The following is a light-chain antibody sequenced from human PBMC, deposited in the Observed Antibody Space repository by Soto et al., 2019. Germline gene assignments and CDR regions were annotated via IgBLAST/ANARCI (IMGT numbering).Light chain of an antibody. V-gene: IGKV3-20*01. CDR3: QQYGNSPLT. Sequence: EIVLTQSPGTLSLSPGERATLSCRASQSVSSYLAWYQQKPGQAPRLLIYAASTRATDIPDRFSGSGSGTDFTLTISRLEPEDFAVYYCQQYGNSPLTFGGGTKVDIK. CDR2: AAS. CDR1: QSVSSY. J-gene: IGKJ4*01.